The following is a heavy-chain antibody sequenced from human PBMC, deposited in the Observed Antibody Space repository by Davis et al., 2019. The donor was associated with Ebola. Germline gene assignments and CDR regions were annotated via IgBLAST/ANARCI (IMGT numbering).Heavy chain of an antibody. CDR3: ARSSYQPDY. Sequence: PGESLRLSCAASGFTFSRYWMHWVRQAPGKGLVWVSRINPDGSFTDYADSVKGRFSISRDSTSNTLYLQMNGLRAEDTAVYYCARSSYQPDYWGQGTLVTVSS. V-gene: IGHV3-74*01. CDR1: GFTFSRYW. J-gene: IGHJ4*02. D-gene: IGHD2-2*01. CDR2: INPDGSFT.